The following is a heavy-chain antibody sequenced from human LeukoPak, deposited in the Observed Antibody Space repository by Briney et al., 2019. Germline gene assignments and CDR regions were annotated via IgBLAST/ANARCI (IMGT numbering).Heavy chain of an antibody. Sequence: GGSLRLSCAASGFTFSSYGMSWVRQAPRKGLEWVSSISGSSGGTYYADSVKGRFTISRDNSKDTLYLQMNSLRAEDTAVYYCAKEGRGNAVDYWGQGTLVTVSS. V-gene: IGHV3-23*01. CDR3: AKEGRGNAVDY. CDR1: GFTFSSYG. J-gene: IGHJ4*02. CDR2: ISGSSGGT. D-gene: IGHD1-1*01.